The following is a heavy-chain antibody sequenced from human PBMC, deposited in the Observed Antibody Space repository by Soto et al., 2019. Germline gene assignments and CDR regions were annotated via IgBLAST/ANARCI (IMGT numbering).Heavy chain of an antibody. V-gene: IGHV3-30-3*01. Sequence: LRLSCAASGFTFSSYAMHWVRQAPGKGLEWVAVISYDGSTKYYADSVKGRFTCSRDNSKNTLYLQMNSLRAEDTAVYFCARDHPYSSTWKGDHYYGMDVWGQGTTVTVSS. CDR1: GFTFSSYA. J-gene: IGHJ6*02. CDR3: ARDHPYSSTWKGDHYYGMDV. CDR2: ISYDGSTK. D-gene: IGHD6-13*01.